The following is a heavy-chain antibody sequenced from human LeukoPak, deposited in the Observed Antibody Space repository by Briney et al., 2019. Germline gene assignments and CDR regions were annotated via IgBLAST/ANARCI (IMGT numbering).Heavy chain of an antibody. V-gene: IGHV3-21*01. D-gene: IGHD6-13*01. CDR2: ISSSSSYI. J-gene: IGHJ4*02. CDR1: GFTFSSYS. CDR3: ARVGIAAAGPDY. Sequence: PGGSLRLSCAASGFTFSSYSMNWVRQAPGKGLEWVSSISSSSSYIYYADSVKGRFTISRDNAKNSLYLQMNSLRAEDTAVYCCARVGIAAAGPDYWGQGTLVTVSS.